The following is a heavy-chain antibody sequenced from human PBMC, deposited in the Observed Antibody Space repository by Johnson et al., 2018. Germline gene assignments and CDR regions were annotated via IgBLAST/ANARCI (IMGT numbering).Heavy chain of an antibody. CDR1: GFTFSNYG. CDR2: VSDDGRNK. V-gene: IGHV3-30*03. CDR3: TYANYYDTTGLTFFDY. Sequence: QVQLQESGGGVVQPGRSLRLSCAASGFTFSNYGMHWVRQAPGKGLEWVAVVSDDGRNKYYVDSVKGRFTISRDNSKNTLYLQMNSLRAADTAMYFCTYANYYDTTGLTFFDYWGQGTLVTVSS. J-gene: IGHJ4*02. D-gene: IGHD3-22*01.